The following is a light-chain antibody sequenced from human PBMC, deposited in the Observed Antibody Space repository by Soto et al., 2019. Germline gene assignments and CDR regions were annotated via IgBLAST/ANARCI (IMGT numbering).Light chain of an antibody. Sequence: QSALTQPPSASGTPGQGVTISCSGSSSNIGSNYVYWYQQLPGTAPKLLIYSNNQRPSGVPDRFSGSKSGTSASLAISGLRSEDEADYYCAAWDDSLSGFYVFGTGTKVTVL. CDR3: AAWDDSLSGFYV. V-gene: IGLV1-47*01. CDR1: SSNIGSNY. J-gene: IGLJ1*01. CDR2: SNN.